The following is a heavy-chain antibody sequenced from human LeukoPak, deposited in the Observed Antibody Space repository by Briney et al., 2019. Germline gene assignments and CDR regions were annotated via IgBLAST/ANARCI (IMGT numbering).Heavy chain of an antibody. J-gene: IGHJ3*02. CDR3: ARVLGQYCGGDCYSPDAFDI. Sequence: SETLSLTCTVSGGSISSNGYYWAWFRQPPGKGLEWIGSIYHSGSTYYNPSLKSRVTISVDTSKNQFSLKLSSVTAADTAVYYCARVLGQYCGGDCYSPDAFDIWGQGTMVTVSS. CDR1: GGSISSNGYY. D-gene: IGHD2-21*02. CDR2: IYHSGST. V-gene: IGHV4-39*07.